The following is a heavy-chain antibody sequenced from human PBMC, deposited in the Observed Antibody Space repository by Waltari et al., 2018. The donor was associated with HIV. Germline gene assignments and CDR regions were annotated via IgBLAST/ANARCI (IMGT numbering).Heavy chain of an antibody. V-gene: IGHV3-23*04. CDR3: AKGGDYCYSEMDV. J-gene: IGHJ6*02. CDR1: GLIFSSYA. CDR2: VSASGAST. Sequence: VQLVESGGGVVQPGRSLRLSCAASGLIFSSYAMNWVRQAPGKGLEWVSVVSASGASTYYADSVKGRFTISRDKSKNTLFLQTNSLRAEDTAVYYCAKGGDYCYSEMDVWGQGTTVTVSS.